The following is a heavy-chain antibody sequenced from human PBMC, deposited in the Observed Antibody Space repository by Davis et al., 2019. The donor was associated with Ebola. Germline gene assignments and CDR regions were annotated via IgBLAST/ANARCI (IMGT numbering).Heavy chain of an antibody. CDR2: ISSDSDYI. V-gene: IGHV3-21*04. J-gene: IGHJ3*02. CDR3: AKDNRWFGELLYSDDAFDI. CDR1: VITFSSYA. Sequence: GESLKISCTDSVITFSSYAMTWVRQAPGKGLEWVSSISSDSDYIYYADSVKGRFTISRDNAKNSLYLQMNSLRAEDTAVYYCAKDNRWFGELLYSDDAFDIWGQGTMVTVSS. D-gene: IGHD3-10*01.